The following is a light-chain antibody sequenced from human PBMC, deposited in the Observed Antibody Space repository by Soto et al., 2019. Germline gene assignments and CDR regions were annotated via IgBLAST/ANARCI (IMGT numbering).Light chain of an antibody. J-gene: IGKJ4*01. CDR3: QQATSFPRLT. Sequence: DIQMTQSPSSVSASVGDRVTITCRASQGLSSWLAWYQQKPGKPPKLLIYAASILHSGVPSRFSGSGSGTDFTLTISSLQPEDFATYYCQQATSFPRLTFGGGTRVDIK. CDR2: AAS. V-gene: IGKV1-12*01. CDR1: QGLSSW.